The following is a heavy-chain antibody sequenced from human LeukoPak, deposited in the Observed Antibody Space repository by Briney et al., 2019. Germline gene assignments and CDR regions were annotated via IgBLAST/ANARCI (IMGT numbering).Heavy chain of an antibody. CDR2: ISYDGSNK. Sequence: PGGSLRLSCAASGFTFSSYAMHWVRQAPGKGLEWVAVISYDGSNKYYADSVKGRFTISRDNAKNSLYLQMNSLRAEDTALYYCAKDRSGYYASGSYYNSFDYWGQGTLVTVSS. CDR3: AKDRSGYYASGSYYNSFDY. V-gene: IGHV3-30-3*01. D-gene: IGHD3-10*01. CDR1: GFTFSSYA. J-gene: IGHJ4*02.